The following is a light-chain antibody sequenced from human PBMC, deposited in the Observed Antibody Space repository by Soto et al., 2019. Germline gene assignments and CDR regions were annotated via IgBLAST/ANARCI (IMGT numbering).Light chain of an antibody. CDR1: QSISSY. J-gene: IGKJ5*01. Sequence: DIRMTQYPSSLSASVGDRVTITCRASQSISSYLNWYQQRPGKAPKLLIHGASTLQSGVPSRFSGSGSGTDFTLIISSLQPEDSATYYCQQSYSNLITFGQGTRLEIK. V-gene: IGKV1-39*01. CDR2: GAS. CDR3: QQSYSNLIT.